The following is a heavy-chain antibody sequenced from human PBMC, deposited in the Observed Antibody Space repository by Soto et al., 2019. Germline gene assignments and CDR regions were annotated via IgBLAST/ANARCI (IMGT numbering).Heavy chain of an antibody. V-gene: IGHV1-2*04. CDR2: INPNSGGT. Sequence: GASVKVSCKASGYTFTGYYMHWVRQAPGQGLEWMGWINPNSGGTNYAQKFQGWVTMTRDTSISTAYMELSRLRSDDTAVYYCARALGYCSGGSCYSNWFDPWGQGTLVTVSS. D-gene: IGHD2-15*01. J-gene: IGHJ5*02. CDR3: ARALGYCSGGSCYSNWFDP. CDR1: GYTFTGYY.